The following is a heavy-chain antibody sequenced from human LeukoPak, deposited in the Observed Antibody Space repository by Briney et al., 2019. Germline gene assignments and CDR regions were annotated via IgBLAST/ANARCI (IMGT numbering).Heavy chain of an antibody. CDR2: ISSSSSYI. Sequence: SGGSLRLSCAASGFTFSSYSMNWIRQAPGKGLEWVSSISSSSSYIYYADSVKGRFTISRDNAKNSLYLQMNSLRAEDTAVYYCAREGTWELHLRGDAFDIWGQGTMVTVSS. J-gene: IGHJ3*02. V-gene: IGHV3-21*01. CDR1: GFTFSSYS. CDR3: AREGTWELHLRGDAFDI. D-gene: IGHD1-26*01.